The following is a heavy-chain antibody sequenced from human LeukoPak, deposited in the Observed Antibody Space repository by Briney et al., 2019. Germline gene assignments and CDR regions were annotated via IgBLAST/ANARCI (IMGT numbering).Heavy chain of an antibody. Sequence: GGSLRLSCAASGFTFKTYGMHWVRQAPGKGLDWVAFIEKDGSNKYYADSVKGRFTISRDNSKNTLYLQMNSLRAEDTAVYYCAKDTVKVTTIRRVPHYMDVWGKGTTVTISS. J-gene: IGHJ6*03. CDR2: IEKDGSNK. CDR1: GFTFKTYG. CDR3: AKDTVKVTTIRRVPHYMDV. D-gene: IGHD5-12*01. V-gene: IGHV3-30*02.